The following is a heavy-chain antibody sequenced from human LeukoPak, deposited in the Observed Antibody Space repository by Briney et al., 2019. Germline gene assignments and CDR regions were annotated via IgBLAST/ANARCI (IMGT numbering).Heavy chain of an antibody. Sequence: GGSLRLSCAASGFTFSSYAMSWVRQAPGKGLEWVSAISGSGGSTYYADSVKGRFTISRDNSKNTLYLQMNSLRAEDTAVYYCARAGVSGYGGNKKTTPHDYWGQGTLVTVSS. CDR3: ARAGVSGYGGNKKTTPHDY. V-gene: IGHV3-23*01. D-gene: IGHD4-23*01. CDR1: GFTFSSYA. J-gene: IGHJ4*02. CDR2: ISGSGGST.